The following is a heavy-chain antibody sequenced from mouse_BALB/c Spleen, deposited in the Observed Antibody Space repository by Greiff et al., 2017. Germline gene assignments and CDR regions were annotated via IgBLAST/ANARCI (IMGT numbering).Heavy chain of an antibody. J-gene: IGHJ3*01. CDR1: GYTFTDYA. D-gene: IGHD1-1*01. CDR3: ARHYYGSSPWFAY. Sequence: QVQLKESGAELVRPGVSVKISCKGSGYTFTDYAMHWVKQSHAKSLEWIGVISTYYGDASYNQKFKGKATMTVDKSSSTAYMELARLTSEDSAIYYCARHYYGSSPWFAYWGQGTLVTVSA. CDR2: ISTYYGDA. V-gene: IGHV1S137*01.